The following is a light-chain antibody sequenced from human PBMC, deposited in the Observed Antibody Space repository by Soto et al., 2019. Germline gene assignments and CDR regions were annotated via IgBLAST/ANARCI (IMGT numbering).Light chain of an antibody. V-gene: IGKV1-5*03. Sequence: DIQMTQSPSTLSGSVGDRFTITCRASQTISSWLAWYQQKPGKAPKLLIYKASTLKSGVPSRFSGSGSGTEFTLTIRSLQPDDFATYYCQHYNSYSEAFGQGTKV. CDR2: KAS. CDR1: QTISSW. J-gene: IGKJ1*01. CDR3: QHYNSYSEA.